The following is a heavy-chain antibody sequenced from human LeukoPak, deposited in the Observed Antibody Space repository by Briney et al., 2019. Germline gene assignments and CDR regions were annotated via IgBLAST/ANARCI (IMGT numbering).Heavy chain of an antibody. CDR3: ATDYGDYEPIDY. J-gene: IGHJ4*02. CDR1: GVTLSNYA. V-gene: IGHV3-30*04. D-gene: IGHD4-17*01. CDR2: ISFDGTNK. Sequence: GGSLRLSCTASGVTLSNYAMQWVRRPPGRGLEWVAVISFDGTNKYYGDSVEGRFSVSRDNSKNTLYLQMNSLRPDDTAMYYCATDYGDYEPIDYWGQGTLVTVSS.